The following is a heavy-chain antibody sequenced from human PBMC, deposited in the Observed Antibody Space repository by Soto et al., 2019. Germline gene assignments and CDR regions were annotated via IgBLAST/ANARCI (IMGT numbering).Heavy chain of an antibody. CDR2: INAGNGNT. J-gene: IGHJ2*01. CDR1: GYTFTNYA. D-gene: IGHD1-26*01. Sequence: ASVKVSCKAPGYTFTNYAMHWVRQAPGQRLEWMGWINAGNGNTKYSQKFQGRVTITRDTSASTAYMELSSLRSEDTAVYYCARGGSLYWCFDLCGRGTLVTVSS. CDR3: ARGGSLYWCFDL. V-gene: IGHV1-3*01.